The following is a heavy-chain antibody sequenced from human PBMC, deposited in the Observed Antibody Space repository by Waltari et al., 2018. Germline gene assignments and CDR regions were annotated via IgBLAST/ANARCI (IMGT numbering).Heavy chain of an antibody. D-gene: IGHD3-3*02. Sequence: QLQLQESGPRLVKPSETLSLTCTVSGGSISSSGSYWGWLRQPPGKGLEWIGSISYSGITYYNTSLMSRVTISVDTSKNQFSLKLTSVIAAETAVFYCARFSKSANWIDPWGQGTLVTVSS. CDR3: ARFSKSANWIDP. CDR2: ISYSGIT. CDR1: GGSISSSGSY. J-gene: IGHJ5*02. V-gene: IGHV4-39*01.